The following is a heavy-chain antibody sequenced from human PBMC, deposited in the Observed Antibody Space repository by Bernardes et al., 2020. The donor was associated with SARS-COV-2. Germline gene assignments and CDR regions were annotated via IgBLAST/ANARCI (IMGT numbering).Heavy chain of an antibody. V-gene: IGHV4-39*07. CDR1: GGSISSSSYY. J-gene: IGHJ4*02. CDR3: AREGLGYCSSTSCYRGDY. CDR2: IYYSGST. Sequence: SETLSLTCTVSGGSISSSSYYWGWIRQPPGKGLEWIGSIYYSGSTYYNPSLKSRVTISVDTSKNQFSLKLSSVTAADTAVYYCAREGLGYCSSTSCYRGDYWGQGTLVTVSS. D-gene: IGHD2-2*01.